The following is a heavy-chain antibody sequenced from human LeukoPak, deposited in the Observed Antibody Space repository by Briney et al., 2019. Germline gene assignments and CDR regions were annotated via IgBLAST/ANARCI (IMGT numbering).Heavy chain of an antibody. J-gene: IGHJ3*02. CDR1: GFTFSHYG. CDR2: IWSDGTNQ. Sequence: PGGSLRLSCEASGFTFSHYGMHWVRQAPGKGLEWVAVIWSDGTNQYYADSVKGRFTISRDNFKNMVSLQMNRLRAEDTAVYYCAKAGPYSGSYHGDAFDIWGQGTMVTVSS. CDR3: AKAGPYSGSYHGDAFDI. V-gene: IGHV3-33*06. D-gene: IGHD1-26*01.